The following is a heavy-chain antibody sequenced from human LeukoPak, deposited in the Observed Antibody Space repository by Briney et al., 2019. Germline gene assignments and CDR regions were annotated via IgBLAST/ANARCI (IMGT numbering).Heavy chain of an antibody. V-gene: IGHV4-4*07. CDR1: GGSISSYH. D-gene: IGHD6-25*01. Sequence: SETLSLTCTVSGGSISSYHWSWIRQPAGKGLEWIGSIYTSGSTNYNPSLKSQVTMSVDTSKNQFPLKLSSVTAADTAVYYCARDHAAFHGFDIWGQGTMVTVSS. CDR2: IYTSGST. J-gene: IGHJ3*02. CDR3: ARDHAAFHGFDI.